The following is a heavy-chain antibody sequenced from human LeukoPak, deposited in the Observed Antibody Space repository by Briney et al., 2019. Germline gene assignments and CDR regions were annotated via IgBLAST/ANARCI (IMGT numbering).Heavy chain of an antibody. CDR2: IGSAGDT. V-gene: IGHV3-13*04. CDR3: VRGSSLGFDP. D-gene: IGHD2-2*01. CDR1: VFPLRTFD. Sequence: GGPLRLSCAASVFPLRTFDFHWVRQATGKGLEWVSSIGSAGDTYYPGSVKGRFTISRENAKNSSYLQMDSLRAADTALYFCVRGSSLGFDPWGQGTLVTVSS. J-gene: IGHJ5*02.